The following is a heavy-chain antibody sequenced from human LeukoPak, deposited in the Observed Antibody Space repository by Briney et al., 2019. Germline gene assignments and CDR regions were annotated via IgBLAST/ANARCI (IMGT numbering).Heavy chain of an antibody. CDR3: ARTVQGYSFGAESYYYYFMDV. J-gene: IGHJ6*03. Sequence: SETLSLTCTVSGGSISSSSYYWGWIRQPPGKGLEWIGSIYYSGSTYYNPSLKSRVTISVDTSKNQISLRMTSVTAADTAVYYCARTVQGYSFGAESYYYYFMDVWGKGATVTVSS. CDR2: IYYSGST. V-gene: IGHV4-39*07. D-gene: IGHD5-18*01. CDR1: GGSISSSSYY.